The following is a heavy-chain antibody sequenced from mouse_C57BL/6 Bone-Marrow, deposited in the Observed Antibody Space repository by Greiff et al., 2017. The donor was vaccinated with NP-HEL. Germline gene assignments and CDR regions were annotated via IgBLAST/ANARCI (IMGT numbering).Heavy chain of an antibody. Sequence: QVQLKQPGAELVRPGSSVKLSCTASGYTFTSYWMHWVKQRPIQGLEWIGNIDPSDCETHYNQNFKYQATLTIDKSSSTAYMQLSSLTSEDSAVYYCARTKGYGRAPMDYWGQGTSVTVSS. CDR2: IDPSDCET. D-gene: IGHD2-1*01. CDR1: GYTFTSYW. V-gene: IGHV1-52*01. J-gene: IGHJ4*01. CDR3: ARTKGYGRAPMDY.